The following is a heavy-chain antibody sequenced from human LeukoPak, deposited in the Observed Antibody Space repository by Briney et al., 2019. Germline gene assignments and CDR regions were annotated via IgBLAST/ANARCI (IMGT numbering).Heavy chain of an antibody. Sequence: PSETLSLTCTVSGGFVSRESWTWIRQFPDKRLEWIGYISHSGASDYKPSLESRVTISRDTPKNQFFLNLNAVTAADTAVYYCASILWAGAEGAFDIWGQGTMVTVSS. J-gene: IGHJ3*02. V-gene: IGHV4-59*02. CDR1: GGFVSRES. CDR2: ISHSGAS. D-gene: IGHD3-10*01. CDR3: ASILWAGAEGAFDI.